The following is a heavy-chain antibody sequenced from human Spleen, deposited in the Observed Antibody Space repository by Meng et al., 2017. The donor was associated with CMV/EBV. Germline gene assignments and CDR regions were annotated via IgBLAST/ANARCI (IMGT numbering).Heavy chain of an antibody. V-gene: IGHV3-15*01. CDR1: GFTVSSNY. CDR2: IKSKTDGGTT. J-gene: IGHJ4*02. CDR3: TTLKAY. Sequence: GESLKISCAASGFTVSSNYMDWVRQAPGKGLEWVGRIKSKTDGGTTDYAAPVKGRFTISRDDSKNTLYLQMNSLKTEDTAVYYCTTLKAYWGQGTLVTVSS.